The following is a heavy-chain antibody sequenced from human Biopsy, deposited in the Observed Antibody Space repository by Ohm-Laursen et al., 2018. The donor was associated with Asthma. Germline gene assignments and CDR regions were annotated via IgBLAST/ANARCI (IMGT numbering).Heavy chain of an antibody. D-gene: IGHD2-21*02. V-gene: IGHV3-30*03. CDR3: ASYEVVTAILPMDV. Sequence: SLRLSCAAAGFSFSRYGMHWVRQAPGKGLEWVAVISFDGSNKYYGDSVKGRFTIARDNSKNTVYLQMNSLRAEDTAVYYCASYEVVTAILPMDVWGQGTTVTVSS. J-gene: IGHJ6*02. CDR1: GFSFSRYG. CDR2: ISFDGSNK.